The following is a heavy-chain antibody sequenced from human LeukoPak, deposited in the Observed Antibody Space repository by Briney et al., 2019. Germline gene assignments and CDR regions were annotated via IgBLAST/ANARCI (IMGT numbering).Heavy chain of an antibody. V-gene: IGHV1-8*03. CDR2: MNANSGNT. CDR3: ARELLDAFDI. D-gene: IGHD6-6*01. Sequence: ASVKVSCKASGYTFTSYDINWVRQATGQGREWMGWMNANSGNTGYAQKLQGRVTITRNTSISTAYMELSSLRSEDTAVYYCARELLDAFDIWGQGTMVTVSS. CDR1: GYTFTSYD. J-gene: IGHJ3*02.